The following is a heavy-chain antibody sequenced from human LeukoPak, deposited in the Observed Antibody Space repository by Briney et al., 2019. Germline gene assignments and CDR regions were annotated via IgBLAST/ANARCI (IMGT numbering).Heavy chain of an antibody. CDR2: INPSGGST. J-gene: IGHJ6*02. CDR3: ARDLSTLPHYDFWSGYYPKWYYYYGMDV. CDR1: GYTFTSYG. D-gene: IGHD3-3*01. V-gene: IGHV1-46*01. Sequence: ASVKVSCKASGYTFTSYGISWVRQAPGQGLEWMGIINPSGGSTSYAQKFQGRVTMTRDTSTSTVYMELSSLRSEDTAVYYCARDLSTLPHYDFWSGYYPKWYYYYGMDVWGQGTTVTVSS.